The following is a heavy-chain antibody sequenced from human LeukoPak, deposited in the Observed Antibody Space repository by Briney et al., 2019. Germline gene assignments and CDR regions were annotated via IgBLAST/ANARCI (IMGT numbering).Heavy chain of an antibody. CDR1: GFGFSSYW. CDR3: AREDYYGSGNYVAWGGAFDV. Sequence: PGGSLRLSCEASGFGFSSYWMTWVRQTPGKGLEWVAHIKQDGSEKYYLDSVKGRFTISRDNAKISVYLQMNSLRAEDTAVYYCAREDYYGSGNYVAWGGAFDVWGQGTTVIVSS. D-gene: IGHD3-10*01. J-gene: IGHJ3*01. CDR2: IKQDGSEK. V-gene: IGHV3-7*01.